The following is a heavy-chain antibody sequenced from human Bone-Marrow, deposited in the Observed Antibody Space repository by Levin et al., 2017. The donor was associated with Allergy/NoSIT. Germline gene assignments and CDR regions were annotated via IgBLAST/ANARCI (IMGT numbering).Heavy chain of an antibody. V-gene: IGHV3-53*01. J-gene: IGHJ4*02. D-gene: IGHD3-3*01. CDR2: IYSGGST. Sequence: GESLKISCAASGFTVSSNYMSWVRQAPGKGLEWVSVIYSGGSTYYADSVKGRFTISRDNSKNTLYLQMNSLRAEDTAVYYCASGGVITPVDYWGQGTLVTVSS. CDR1: GFTVSSNY. CDR3: ASGGVITPVDY.